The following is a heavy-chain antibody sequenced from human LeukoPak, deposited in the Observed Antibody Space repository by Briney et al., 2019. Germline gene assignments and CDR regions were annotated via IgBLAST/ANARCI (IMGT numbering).Heavy chain of an antibody. CDR1: GYTFTSYD. CDR2: MNPNSGRT. CDR3: TRETSSRYFDY. J-gene: IGHJ4*02. Sequence: ASVKVSCKASGYTFTSYDINWVRQATGQGLEWMGWMNPNSGRTGYAQNFQGRITITRNTSISTAYMELSSLRSEDTAVYYCTRETSSRYFDYWGRGTLVTVSS. V-gene: IGHV1-8*03.